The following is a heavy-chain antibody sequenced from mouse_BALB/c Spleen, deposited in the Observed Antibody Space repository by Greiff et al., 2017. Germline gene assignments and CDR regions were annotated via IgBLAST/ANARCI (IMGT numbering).Heavy chain of an antibody. CDR3: ARRALRGYGDY. D-gene: IGHD3-1*01. CDR1: GYAFTNYL. CDR2: INPGSGGT. Sequence: QVQLKESGAELVRPGTSVKVSCKASGYAFTNYLIEWVKQRPGQGLEWIGVINPGSGGTNYNEKFKGKATLTADKSSSTAYMQLSSLTSDDSAVYFCARRALRGYGDYWGQGTTLTVSS. V-gene: IGHV1-54*01. J-gene: IGHJ2*01.